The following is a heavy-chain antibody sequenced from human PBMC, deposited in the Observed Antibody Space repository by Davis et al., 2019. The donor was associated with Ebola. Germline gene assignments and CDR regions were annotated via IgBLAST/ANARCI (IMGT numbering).Heavy chain of an antibody. D-gene: IGHD6-19*01. Sequence: SLKISCAASGFTFSSYSMNWVRQAPGKGLEWVSGISWNSGSIGYADSVKGRFTISRDNAKNSLYLQMNSLRAEDTALYYCAKGIAVAGTPYYFDYWGQGTLVTVSS. CDR1: GFTFSSYS. V-gene: IGHV3-9*01. CDR3: AKGIAVAGTPYYFDY. J-gene: IGHJ4*02. CDR2: ISWNSGSI.